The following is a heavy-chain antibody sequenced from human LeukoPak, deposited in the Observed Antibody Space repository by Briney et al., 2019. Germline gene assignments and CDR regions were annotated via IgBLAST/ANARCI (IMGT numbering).Heavy chain of an antibody. CDR3: ARVAGLGLNYYYYMDV. Sequence: ASVKVSCKASGGTFSSYAISWVRQAPGQGLEWMGGIIPIFGTANYAQKFQGRVTITADKSTSTAYMELSSLRSEDTAVYYCARVAGLGLNYYYYMDVWGKGTTVTVSS. J-gene: IGHJ6*03. D-gene: IGHD2-15*01. V-gene: IGHV1-69*06. CDR2: IIPIFGTA. CDR1: GGTFSSYA.